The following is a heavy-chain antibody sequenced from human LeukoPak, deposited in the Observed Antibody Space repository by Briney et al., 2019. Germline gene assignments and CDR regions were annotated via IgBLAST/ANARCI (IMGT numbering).Heavy chain of an antibody. V-gene: IGHV4-34*01. D-gene: IGHD3-22*01. CDR1: GGSFSGYY. CDR3: ARPGYYDSSGAFDI. J-gene: IGHJ3*02. CDR2: INHSGST. Sequence: SETLSLTCAVYGGSFSGYYWSWIRQPPGKGLEWIGEINHSGSTNYNPSLKSRVTISVDTSKNQFSLKLSSVTAADTAVYYCARPGYYDSSGAFDIWGQGTMVTVSS.